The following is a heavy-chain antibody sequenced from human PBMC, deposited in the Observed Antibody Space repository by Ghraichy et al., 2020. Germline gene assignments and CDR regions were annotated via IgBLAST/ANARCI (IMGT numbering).Heavy chain of an antibody. J-gene: IGHJ4*02. V-gene: IGHV3-64D*06. CDR1: GFTFSTYP. D-gene: IGHD3-22*01. CDR2: ISSSGGDT. Sequence: GGSLRLSCSASGFTFSTYPMHWVRQAPGKGLEYVSGISSSGGDTKYADSVKGRFTISRDNSKNTLYLQMSSLRAEDTAVYYCVKREAFHSSGYYDYWGQGILVTVSS. CDR3: VKREAFHSSGYYDY.